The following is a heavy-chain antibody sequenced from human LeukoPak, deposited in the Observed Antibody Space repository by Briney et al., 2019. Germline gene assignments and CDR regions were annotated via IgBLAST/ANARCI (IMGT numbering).Heavy chain of an antibody. V-gene: IGHV4-59*01. CDR1: GGSISSYY. D-gene: IGHD3-3*01. Sequence: PSETLSLTCAVSGGSISSYYWSWIRQPPGKGLEWIGYIYYSGSTNYNPSLKSRVTISVDTSKNQFSLKLSSVTAADTAVYYCARASDFWSGSSYYFDYWGQGTLVTVSS. CDR3: ARASDFWSGSSYYFDY. CDR2: IYYSGST. J-gene: IGHJ4*02.